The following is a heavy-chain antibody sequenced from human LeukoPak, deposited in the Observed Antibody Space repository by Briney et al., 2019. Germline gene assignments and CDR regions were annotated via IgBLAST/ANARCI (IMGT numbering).Heavy chain of an antibody. Sequence: PGGSLRLSCAASGFTFSSYWMSWVRQAPGKGLEWVANIKQDGSEKYYVDSVKGRFTISRDNAKNSLYLQMNSLRAEDTAVYYCARDQGGSYYWDFDYWGQGTLVTVSS. CDR3: ARDQGGSYYWDFDY. CDR2: IKQDGSEK. CDR1: GFTFSSYW. J-gene: IGHJ4*02. D-gene: IGHD1-26*01. V-gene: IGHV3-7*01.